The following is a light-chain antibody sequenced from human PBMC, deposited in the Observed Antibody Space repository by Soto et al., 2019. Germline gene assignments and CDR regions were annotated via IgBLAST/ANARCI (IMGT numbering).Light chain of an antibody. CDR3: QHDNSYPWT. Sequence: DIQMTQSPSTLSASVGDRVTITCRASQNIDRWLAWYQQKPGKAPNLLIYGASSLESGVPSRFSGSGSGTDFTLTISSLRPDDFATYYCQHDNSYPWTFGQGNKVEIK. J-gene: IGKJ1*01. CDR1: QNIDRW. CDR2: GAS. V-gene: IGKV1-5*03.